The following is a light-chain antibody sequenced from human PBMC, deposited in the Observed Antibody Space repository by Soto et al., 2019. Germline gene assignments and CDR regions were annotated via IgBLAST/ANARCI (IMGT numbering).Light chain of an antibody. CDR1: SSDVGGYNY. J-gene: IGLJ1*01. Sequence: QSVLTQPASVSGSPGQSITISCTGTSSDVGGYNYVSWYQQHPGKAPKFMIYDVSNRPSGVYNRFSGSKSGNTASLTISGLQAEDEADYYCSSYTSSSTLYVFGTGTKLTVL. CDR2: DVS. V-gene: IGLV2-14*01. CDR3: SSYTSSSTLYV.